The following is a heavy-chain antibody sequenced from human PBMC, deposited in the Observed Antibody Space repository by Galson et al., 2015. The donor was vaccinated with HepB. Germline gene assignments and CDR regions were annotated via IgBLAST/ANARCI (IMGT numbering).Heavy chain of an antibody. CDR2: ISAYNGNT. J-gene: IGHJ6*02. CDR3: ARDRYCSGGSCYSDYYYGMDV. D-gene: IGHD2-15*01. CDR1: GYTFTSYG. Sequence: SVKVSCKASGYTFTSYGISWVRQAPGQGLEWMGWISAYNGNTNYAQKLQGRVTMTTDTSTSTAYMELRSLRSDDTAVYYCARDRYCSGGSCYSDYYYGMDVWGQGTTVTVSS. V-gene: IGHV1-18*01.